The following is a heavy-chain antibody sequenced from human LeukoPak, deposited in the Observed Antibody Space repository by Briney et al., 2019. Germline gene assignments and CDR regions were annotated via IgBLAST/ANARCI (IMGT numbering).Heavy chain of an antibody. J-gene: IGHJ4*02. CDR3: ARVYCSSTSCYRSGRLDY. Sequence: ASVKVCCKASGYTFTGYYMHWVRQAPGQGLEGMGWINPNSGGTNYAQKFQGRVTMTRDTSISTAYMELSRLRSDDTAVYYCARVYCSSTSCYRSGRLDYWGQGTLVTVSS. CDR2: INPNSGGT. D-gene: IGHD2-2*02. V-gene: IGHV1-2*02. CDR1: GYTFTGYY.